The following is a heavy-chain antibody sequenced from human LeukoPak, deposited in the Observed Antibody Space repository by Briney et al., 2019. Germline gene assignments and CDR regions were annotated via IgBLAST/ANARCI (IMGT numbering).Heavy chain of an antibody. CDR1: GGSISSYC. J-gene: IGHJ3*02. Sequence: SETLSLTCTVSGGSISSYCWSWIRQPAGKGLEWIGRIYNSGSTTYNPSLKSRVTMSVDTSKNQFSLKLSSVTAADTAVYYCTRETSLYGAFEMWGQGTTVTVSS. CDR2: IYNSGST. V-gene: IGHV4-4*07. D-gene: IGHD2/OR15-2a*01. CDR3: TRETSLYGAFEM.